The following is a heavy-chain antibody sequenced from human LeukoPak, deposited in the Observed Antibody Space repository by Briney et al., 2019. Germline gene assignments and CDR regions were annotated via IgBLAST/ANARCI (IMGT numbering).Heavy chain of an antibody. Sequence: GGSLKLSCAASEFTFSGSAMHWVRQASGKGLKWVGRIRSKANSYATAYAASVKGRFTISRDDSKNTAYLQMSSLKTEDTAVYYCTRFRNIASLYGMDVWGQGTTVTVSS. CDR2: IRSKANSYAT. CDR3: TRFRNIASLYGMDV. CDR1: EFTFSGSA. V-gene: IGHV3-73*01. J-gene: IGHJ6*02. D-gene: IGHD2/OR15-2a*01.